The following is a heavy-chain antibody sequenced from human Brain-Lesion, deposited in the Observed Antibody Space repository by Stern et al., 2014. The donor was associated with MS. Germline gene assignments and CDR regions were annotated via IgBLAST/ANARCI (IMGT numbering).Heavy chain of an antibody. V-gene: IGHV4-4*02. D-gene: IGHD1-26*01. CDR1: GGSISSGNW. Sequence: VQLVESGPGLVKPSGTLSLTCAVSGGSISSGNWWRWVRQSPGKRLAWIGEMYHSGITNYNPSLEIRVSISKDKSKNQFSLKVYSLTAADTAVYYCASNRGSGSFFDSWGQGSLVTVSS. CDR3: ASNRGSGSFFDS. J-gene: IGHJ4*02. CDR2: MYHSGIT.